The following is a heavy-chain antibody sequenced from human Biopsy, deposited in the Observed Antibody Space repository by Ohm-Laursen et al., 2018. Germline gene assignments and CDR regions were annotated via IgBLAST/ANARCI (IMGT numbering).Heavy chain of an antibody. CDR3: AKCMTGGSNYYFHH. V-gene: IGHV3-33*06. CDR1: GFSFSDNY. Sequence: SLRLSCATSGFSFSDNYMHWVRQAPGKGLEWVAAIWYDGSNKNYADSVKGRFTISRDNSKNTLYLQMNSLRGEDTAVYYCAKCMTGGSNYYFHHCGQGTLVTVSS. D-gene: IGHD2-8*01. CDR2: IWYDGSNK. J-gene: IGHJ4*02.